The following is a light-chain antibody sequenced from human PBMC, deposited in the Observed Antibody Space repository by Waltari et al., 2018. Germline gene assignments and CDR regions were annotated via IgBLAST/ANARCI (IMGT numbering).Light chain of an antibody. CDR1: QSVLYSSNNKHY. CDR3: QQYYSTPWT. Sequence: DIVMTQSQAALAVSLGERASINCKSSQSVLYSSNNKHYLAWYQQKPGQTPKLLIYWASTRDPRVPDLFSGSGSGTDFTLTISSLQAEDLAVYDCQQYYSTPWTFGQGTKVEIK. V-gene: IGKV4-1*01. CDR2: WAS. J-gene: IGKJ1*01.